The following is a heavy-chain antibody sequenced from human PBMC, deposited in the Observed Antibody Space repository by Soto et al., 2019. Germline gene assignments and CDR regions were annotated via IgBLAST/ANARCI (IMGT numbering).Heavy chain of an antibody. V-gene: IGHV3-73*01. J-gene: IGHJ3*02. D-gene: IGHD3-22*01. Sequence: PGGSLRLSCAASGFTFSGSAMHWVRQASGKGLEWVGRIRSKANSYATAYAASVKGRFTISRDDSKNTAYLQMNSLKTEDTAVYYCTIYDSYTDVFDIWGQGTMVTVSS. CDR3: TIYDSYTDVFDI. CDR1: GFTFSGSA. CDR2: IRSKANSYAT.